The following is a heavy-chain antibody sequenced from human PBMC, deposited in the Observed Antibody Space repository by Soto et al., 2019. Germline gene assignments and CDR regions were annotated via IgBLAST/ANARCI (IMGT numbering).Heavy chain of an antibody. CDR3: ARGAAGGNPMLSLDY. Sequence: GGSLRLSCAASGFTFSSYDMHWVRQATGKDLEWVSGTGTAGDTHYSGSVRGRFTISRENAKNSLYLEMNSLRAEDTAVYYCARGAAGGNPMLSLDYWGQGTVVTVSS. D-gene: IGHD6-13*01. CDR2: TGTAGDT. CDR1: GFTFSSYD. J-gene: IGHJ4*02. V-gene: IGHV3-13*01.